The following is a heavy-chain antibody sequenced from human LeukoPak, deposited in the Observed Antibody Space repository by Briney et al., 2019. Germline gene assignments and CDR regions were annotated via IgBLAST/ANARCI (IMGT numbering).Heavy chain of an antibody. D-gene: IGHD2-8*02. CDR3: ATLPHTEFHY. V-gene: IGHV5-51*01. CDR2: IHPGDSDT. J-gene: IGHJ4*02. Sequence: GESLKISFKGSGYHFTSYWIGWVRQMPGKGLEWMGIIHPGDSDTRYSPSFQGQVTISADKSISTSYLQWSSLKASHTAMYYCATLPHTEFHYWGQGTLVTVSS. CDR1: GYHFTSYW.